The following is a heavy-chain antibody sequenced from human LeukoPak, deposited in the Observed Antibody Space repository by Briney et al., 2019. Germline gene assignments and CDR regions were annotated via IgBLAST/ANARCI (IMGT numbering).Heavy chain of an antibody. CDR1: GGSFSGYY. CDR3: ARGQGGYCSSTSCYTDYYMDV. Sequence: SETLSLTCAVYGGSFSGYYWSWIRQPPGKGLEWIGEINHSGSTNYNPSLKSRVTISVDTSKNQFSLKLSSVTAADTAVYYCARGQGGYCSSTSCYTDYYMDVWGKGTTVTVSS. V-gene: IGHV4-34*01. CDR2: INHSGST. D-gene: IGHD2-2*02. J-gene: IGHJ6*03.